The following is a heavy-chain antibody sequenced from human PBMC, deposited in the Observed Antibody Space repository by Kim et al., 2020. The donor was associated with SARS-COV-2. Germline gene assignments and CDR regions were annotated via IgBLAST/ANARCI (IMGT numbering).Heavy chain of an antibody. J-gene: IGHJ4*02. Sequence: GGSLRLSCGASGYTLSNYGMHWVRQAPGKGLEWVAVISSDGSNKYYADSVKGRFTISRDNSKNAVYLQMNSLRADDTAVYYCAKDRSAWPSLPQSVTMILVVTNFDSWGQGTLVSVSS. V-gene: IGHV3-30*18. CDR2: ISSDGSNK. D-gene: IGHD3-22*01. CDR1: GYTLSNYG. CDR3: AKDRSAWPSLPQSVTMILVVTNFDS.